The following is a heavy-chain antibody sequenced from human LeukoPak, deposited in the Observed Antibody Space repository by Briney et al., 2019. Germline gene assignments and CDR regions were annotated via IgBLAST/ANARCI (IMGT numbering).Heavy chain of an antibody. CDR1: GGSISSSSYY. V-gene: IGHV4-39*07. Sequence: SETLSLTCTVSGGSISSSSYYWGWIRQPPGKGLEWIGEINHSGSTNYNPSLKSRVTISVDTSKNQFSLKLSSVTAADTAVYYCARRLHPPYYDILTGYYRGRPNWFDPWGQGTLVTVSS. J-gene: IGHJ5*02. CDR2: INHSGST. D-gene: IGHD3-9*01. CDR3: ARRLHPPYYDILTGYYRGRPNWFDP.